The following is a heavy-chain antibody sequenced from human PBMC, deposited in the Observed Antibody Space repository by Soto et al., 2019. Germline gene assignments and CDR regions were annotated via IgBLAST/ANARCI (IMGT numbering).Heavy chain of an antibody. CDR3: AIGVNYYASSGYSWFEP. CDR2: INYRGTT. V-gene: IGHV4-39*02. Sequence: PSETLSLTCAVSGVSISSTSDYWGLIRQPPGKGLGWIGSINYRGTTYYNPSLKSRVTMSVDRSKNHFSLKLNSVTAADTAEYYCAIGVNYYASSGYSWFEPWGQGTLVNVSS. D-gene: IGHD3-22*01. CDR1: GVSISSTSDY. J-gene: IGHJ5*02.